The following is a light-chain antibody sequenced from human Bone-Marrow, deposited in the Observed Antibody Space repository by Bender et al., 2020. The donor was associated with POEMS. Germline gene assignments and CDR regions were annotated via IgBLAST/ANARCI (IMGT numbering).Light chain of an antibody. J-gene: IGLJ1*01. CDR1: NIGSKS. V-gene: IGLV3-21*02. Sequence: SYVLTQPPSVSVAPGQTARLTCGGDNIGSKSVHWFQQTPGQAPVLVVYDDGDRPSGIPERFSGSSSGTTVTLTISGVQAEDEADYYCQSSDSSGTYVFGTGTKVTVL. CDR3: QSSDSSGTYV. CDR2: DDG.